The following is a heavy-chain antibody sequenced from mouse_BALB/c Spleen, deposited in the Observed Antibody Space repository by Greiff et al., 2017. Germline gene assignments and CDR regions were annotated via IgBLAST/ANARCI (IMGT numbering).Heavy chain of an antibody. J-gene: IGHJ4*01. V-gene: IGHV1-4*02. D-gene: IGHD1-2*01. CDR2: INPSSGYT. CDR1: GYTFTSYT. CDR3: ARVPSTALYAMDY. Sequence: VQLQQSAAELARPGASVKMSCKASGYTFTSYTMHWVKQRPGQGLEWIGYINPSSGYTEYNQKFKDKTTLTADKSSSTAYMQLSSLTSEDSAVYYCARVPSTALYAMDYWGQGTSVTVSS.